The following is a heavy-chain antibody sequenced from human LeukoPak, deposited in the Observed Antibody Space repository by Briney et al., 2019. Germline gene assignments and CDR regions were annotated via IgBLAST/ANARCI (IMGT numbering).Heavy chain of an antibody. CDR2: ISGSGGST. V-gene: IGHV3-23*01. CDR3: AKGPGYCSGGSCRYYFDY. J-gene: IGHJ4*02. Sequence: PGGSLRLSCAAPGFTFSSNAMSWVRQAPGKGLEWASAISGSGGSTYYADSVKGRFTISRDNSKNTLYLQMNSLRAEDTAVYYCAKGPGYCSGGSCRYYFDYWGQGTLVTVSS. D-gene: IGHD2-15*01. CDR1: GFTFSSNA.